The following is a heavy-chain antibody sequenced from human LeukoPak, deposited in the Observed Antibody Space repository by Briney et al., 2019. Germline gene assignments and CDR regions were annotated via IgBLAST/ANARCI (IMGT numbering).Heavy chain of an antibody. V-gene: IGHV4-39*07. CDR2: INHSGST. Sequence: TASETLSLTCTVSGVSISSSNSYWGWIRQPPGKGLEWIGEINHSGSTNYNPSLKSRVTISVGTSKNQFSLKLSSVTAADTAVYYCARNYYDILTGLGATFDYWGQGTLVTVSS. CDR1: GVSISSSNSY. J-gene: IGHJ4*02. D-gene: IGHD3-9*01. CDR3: ARNYYDILTGLGATFDY.